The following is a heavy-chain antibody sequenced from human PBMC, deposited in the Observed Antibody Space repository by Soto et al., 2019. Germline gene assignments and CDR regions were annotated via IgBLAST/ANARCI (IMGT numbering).Heavy chain of an antibody. CDR1: GFTFSSYS. D-gene: IGHD3-3*01. J-gene: IGHJ6*03. CDR3: ARAREGIITTQPHDYYYYMDV. Sequence: PGGSLRLSCAASGFTFSSYSMNWVRQAPGKGLEWVSYISSSSSTIYYADSVKGRFTISRDNAKNSLYLQMNSLRAEDTAVYYCARAREGIITTQPHDYYYYMDVWGKGTTVTVSS. V-gene: IGHV3-48*01. CDR2: ISSSSSTI.